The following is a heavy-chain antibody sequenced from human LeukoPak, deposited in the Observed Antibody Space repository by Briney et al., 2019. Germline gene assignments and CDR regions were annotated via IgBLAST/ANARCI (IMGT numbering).Heavy chain of an antibody. J-gene: IGHJ3*02. CDR1: GYTFTSYY. CDR3: ARVDYSNAFDI. V-gene: IGHV1-18*04. D-gene: IGHD4-11*01. CDR2: ISAYNGNT. Sequence: ASVKVSCKASGYTFTSYYMHWVRQAPGQGLEWMGWISAYNGNTNYAQKLQGRVTMTTDTSTSTAYMELRSLRSDDTAVYYCARVDYSNAFDIWGQGTMVTVSS.